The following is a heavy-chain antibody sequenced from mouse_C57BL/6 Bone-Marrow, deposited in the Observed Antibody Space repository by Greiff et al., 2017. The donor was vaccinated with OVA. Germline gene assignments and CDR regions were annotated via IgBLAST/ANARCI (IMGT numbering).Heavy chain of an antibody. Sequence: QVTLKESGPGILQSSQTLSLTCSFSGFSQSTSGMGVSWIRQPSGKGLEWLAHIYWDDDKRYNPSLKSRLTISKDTSRNQVFLKITSVDTADTATYYCARNYYGSSSFAYWGQGTLVTVSA. J-gene: IGHJ3*01. V-gene: IGHV8-12*01. D-gene: IGHD1-1*01. CDR1: GFSQSTSGMG. CDR2: IYWDDDK. CDR3: ARNYYGSSSFAY.